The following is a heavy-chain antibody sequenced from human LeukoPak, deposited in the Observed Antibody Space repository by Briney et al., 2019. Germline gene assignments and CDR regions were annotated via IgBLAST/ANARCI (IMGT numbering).Heavy chain of an antibody. V-gene: IGHV1-69*13. J-gene: IGHJ6*02. CDR2: IIPIFGTA. CDR1: GYTFVKHG. D-gene: IGHD6-6*01. Sequence: GASVKVSCKASGYTFVKHGISWVRQAPGQGLEWMGGIIPIFGTANYAQKFQGRVTITADESTSTAYMELSSLRSEDTAVYYCARLDEYSSSSRYYGMDVWGQGTTVTVSS. CDR3: ARLDEYSSSSRYYGMDV.